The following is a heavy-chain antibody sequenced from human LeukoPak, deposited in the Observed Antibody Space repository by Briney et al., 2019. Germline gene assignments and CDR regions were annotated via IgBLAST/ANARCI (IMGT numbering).Heavy chain of an antibody. Sequence: ASVKVSCKASGGTFSSYAISWVRQAPGQGLEWMGRIIPIFGTANYAQKFQGRVTITTDESTSTAYMELSSLRSEDTAVYYCARDKVGYSYGNGVYYYYVDVWGKGTTVTVSS. CDR3: ARDKVGYSYGNGVYYYYVDV. V-gene: IGHV1-69*05. CDR2: IIPIFGTA. CDR1: GGTFSSYA. J-gene: IGHJ6*03. D-gene: IGHD5-18*01.